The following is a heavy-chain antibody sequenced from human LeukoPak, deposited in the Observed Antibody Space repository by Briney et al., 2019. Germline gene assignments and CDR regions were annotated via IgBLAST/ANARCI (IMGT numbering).Heavy chain of an antibody. D-gene: IGHD4-23*01. J-gene: IGHJ4*02. CDR2: IIPILGIA. Sequence: VQVSCKASGGTFSSYAISWVRQAPGQGLEWMGRIIPILGIANYAQKFQGRVTITADKSTSTAYMELSSLRSEDTAVYYCARYSDGGSSDYFDYWGQGTLVTVSS. CDR3: ARYSDGGSSDYFDY. CDR1: GGTFSSYA. V-gene: IGHV1-69*04.